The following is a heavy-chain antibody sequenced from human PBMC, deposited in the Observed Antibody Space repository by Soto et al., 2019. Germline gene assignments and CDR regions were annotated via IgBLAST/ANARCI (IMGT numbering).Heavy chain of an antibody. CDR1: GFTFSSYG. J-gene: IGHJ4*02. Sequence: EVQLLESGGGLVQPGGSLRLSCAASGFTFSSYGMSWVRQAPGKGLEWVPAISGSGGSTYYADSVKGRFTFSRDNSKNTLYLQMNSLRAEDTAVYYCAKGSGSSWYSSWGQGTLVTVSS. V-gene: IGHV3-23*01. CDR3: AKGSGSSWYSS. CDR2: ISGSGGST. D-gene: IGHD6-13*01.